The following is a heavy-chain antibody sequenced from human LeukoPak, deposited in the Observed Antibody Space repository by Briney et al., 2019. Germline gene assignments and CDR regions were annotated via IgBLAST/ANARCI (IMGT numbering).Heavy chain of an antibody. CDR1: GYTFTSYG. D-gene: IGHD6-19*01. V-gene: IGHV1-18*01. J-gene: IGHJ5*02. CDR2: ISAYNGNT. CDR3: ARVSSPWLMGWFDP. Sequence: GASVKVSCKASGYTFTSYGISWVRQAPGQGLEWMGWISAYNGNTNYAQKLQGRVTMTTDTSTSTAYMELRSLRSDDTAVYYCARVSSPWLMGWFDPWGQGTLVTVSS.